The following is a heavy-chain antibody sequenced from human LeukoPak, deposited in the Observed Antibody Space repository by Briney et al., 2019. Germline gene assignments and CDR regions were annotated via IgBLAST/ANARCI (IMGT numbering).Heavy chain of an antibody. CDR2: IYSGGGT. CDR3: AKETDDY. V-gene: IGHV3-66*01. J-gene: IGHJ4*02. D-gene: IGHD2-21*02. CDR1: GFTLSNNY. Sequence: GGSLRLSCAASGFTLSNNYMMWLRQAPGKGLEWVSVIYSGGGTYYADSVKGRFTISRDNSKNTVYLQMNSLRAEDTAVYYCAKETDDYWGQGTLVTVSS.